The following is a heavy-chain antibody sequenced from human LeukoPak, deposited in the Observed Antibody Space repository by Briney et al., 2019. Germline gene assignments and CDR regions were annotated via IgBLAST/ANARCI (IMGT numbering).Heavy chain of an antibody. Sequence: SETLSLTCTVSGGSISSGAYYWSWIRQPPGKGLEWIGYSYHSGSTYYNPSLKSRGTISVDRSKNQFSLKLSSVTAADTAVYYCARGGVPAAIPYDYWGQGTLVTVSS. D-gene: IGHD2-2*01. CDR1: GGSISSGAYY. CDR2: SYHSGST. V-gene: IGHV4-30-2*01. J-gene: IGHJ4*02. CDR3: ARGGVPAAIPYDY.